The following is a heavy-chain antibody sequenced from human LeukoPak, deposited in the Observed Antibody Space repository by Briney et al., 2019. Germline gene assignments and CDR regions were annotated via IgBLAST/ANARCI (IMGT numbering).Heavy chain of an antibody. CDR1: GGSIGSYH. CDR2: IFDSGSP. Sequence: SETLSLTCTVSGGSIGSYHWSWVRQPPGKGLEWIGYIFDSGSPSYKPALKSRVTISLDTSKNQFSLRLGSATAADTAVHYCARHDDNGYYFFDIWGQGTLVTVSS. V-gene: IGHV4-59*08. J-gene: IGHJ4*02. CDR3: ARHDDNGYYFFDI. D-gene: IGHD5-24*01.